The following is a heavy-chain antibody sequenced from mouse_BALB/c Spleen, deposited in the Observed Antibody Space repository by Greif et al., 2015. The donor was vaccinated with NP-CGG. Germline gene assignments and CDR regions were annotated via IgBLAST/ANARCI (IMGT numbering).Heavy chain of an antibody. J-gene: IGHJ4*01. CDR1: GYTFSSFG. CDR2: ISSGSSTI. D-gene: IGHD2-4*01. Sequence: EVQLVESGGGLVQPGGSRKLSCAASGYTFSSFGMHWVRQAPERGLEWVAYISSGSSTIYYADTVKGRFTISRDNPKNTLFLQMTSLRSEDTAMYYCARGDYEDYYAMDYWGQGTSVTVSS. CDR3: ARGDYEDYYAMDY. V-gene: IGHV5-17*02.